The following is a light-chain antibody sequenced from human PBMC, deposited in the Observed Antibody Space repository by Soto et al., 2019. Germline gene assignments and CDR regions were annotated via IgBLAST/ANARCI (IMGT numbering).Light chain of an antibody. V-gene: IGLV1-47*02. CDR2: SNN. CDR1: SSNIGGTNY. Sequence: QSVLTQPPSASGTPGQRVFISCSGSSSNIGGTNYAYWYQQHPGAAPKLLMHSNNLRPSGVPERISGSKSGTSASLAISGRRSEDEAVYYCASWDDRLGAVIFGGGTKVTVL. J-gene: IGLJ2*01. CDR3: ASWDDRLGAVI.